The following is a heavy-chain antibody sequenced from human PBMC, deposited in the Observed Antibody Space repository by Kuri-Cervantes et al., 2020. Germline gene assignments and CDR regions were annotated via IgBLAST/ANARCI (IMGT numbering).Heavy chain of an antibody. V-gene: IGHV3-30*18. CDR1: GFTFSSYG. CDR2: ISYDGSNK. J-gene: IGHJ4*02. Sequence: GGSLRLSCAASGFTFSSYGMHWVRQAPGKGLEWVAVISYDGSNKYYADSVKGRFTISSDNSQNTLYLQMNSLRAEDTAVYYCAKGDTAMAFLVDYWGQGTLVTVSS. D-gene: IGHD5-18*01. CDR3: AKGDTAMAFLVDY.